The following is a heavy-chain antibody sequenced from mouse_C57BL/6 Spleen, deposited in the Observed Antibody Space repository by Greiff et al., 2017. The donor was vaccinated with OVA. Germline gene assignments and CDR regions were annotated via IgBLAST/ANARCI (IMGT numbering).Heavy chain of an antibody. CDR3: ARDGTTVVAPFDY. D-gene: IGHD1-1*01. CDR2: ISDGGSYT. Sequence: EVHLVESGGGLVKPGGSLKLSCAASGFTFSSYAMSWVRQTPEKRLEWVATISDGGSYTYYPDNVKGRFTISRDNAKNNLYLQMSHLKSEDTAMYYCARDGTTVVAPFDYWGQGTTLTVSS. V-gene: IGHV5-4*01. J-gene: IGHJ2*01. CDR1: GFTFSSYA.